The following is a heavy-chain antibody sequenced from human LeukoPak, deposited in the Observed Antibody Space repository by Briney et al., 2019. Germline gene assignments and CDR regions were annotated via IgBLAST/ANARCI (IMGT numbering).Heavy chain of an antibody. CDR2: IKEDGSEK. CDR1: GFTFSNFW. J-gene: IGHJ4*02. Sequence: GGSLRLSCAASGFTFSNFWMSWVRQAPGKGLEWVANIKEDGSEKYYVESVTGRFTISRDNAKNSLSLQVNSLRAEDTAVYFCAKDSGPSSGSYHHLGLLEYWGQGTLVTVSS. V-gene: IGHV3-7*01. D-gene: IGHD1-26*01. CDR3: AKDSGPSSGSYHHLGLLEY.